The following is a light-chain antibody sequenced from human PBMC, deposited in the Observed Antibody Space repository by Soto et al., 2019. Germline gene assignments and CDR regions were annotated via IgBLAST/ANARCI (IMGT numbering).Light chain of an antibody. J-gene: IGKJ3*01. CDR1: QSVSSSY. V-gene: IGKV3-20*01. Sequence: EIVLTQSPGTLSLSPGERATLSCRASQSVSSSYLAWYQQKPGQAPRLLIYGASSRATGIPDRFGGSGSGKDFTLTISRLEPEDFAVYYCQHYGGSPFTFGPGTKVDIK. CDR2: GAS. CDR3: QHYGGSPFT.